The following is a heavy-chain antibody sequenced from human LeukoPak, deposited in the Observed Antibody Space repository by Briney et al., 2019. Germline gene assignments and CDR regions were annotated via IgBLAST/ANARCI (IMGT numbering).Heavy chain of an antibody. D-gene: IGHD2-15*01. CDR2: IFSSGTT. J-gene: IGHJ6*02. Sequence: GGSLRLSCAASGFTVTGNYMNWVRQAPGKGLEWVSVIFSSGTTYYADSVKGRFTISRDNSKNTLYLQMSSLRAEDTAVYFCVRGYSFGPYGMDVWGQGTTVTVSS. CDR3: VRGYSFGPYGMDV. CDR1: GFTVTGNY. V-gene: IGHV3-53*05.